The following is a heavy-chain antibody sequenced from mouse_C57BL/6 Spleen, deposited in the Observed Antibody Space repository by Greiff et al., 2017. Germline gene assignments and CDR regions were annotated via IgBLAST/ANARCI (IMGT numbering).Heavy chain of an antibody. V-gene: IGHV1-15*01. Sequence: QVQLQQSGAELVRPGASVTLSCKASGYTFTDYEMHWVKQTPVHGLEWIGAIDPETGGTAYNQKFKGKALLTADKSSSTAYMELRSLTSEDSAVYYCTRSTTVVASDYFDYWGQGTTLTVSS. CDR1: GYTFTDYE. CDR3: TRSTTVVASDYFDY. D-gene: IGHD1-1*01. CDR2: IDPETGGT. J-gene: IGHJ2*01.